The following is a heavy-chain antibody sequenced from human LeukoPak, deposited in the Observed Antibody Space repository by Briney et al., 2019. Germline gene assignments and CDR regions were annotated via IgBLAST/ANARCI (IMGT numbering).Heavy chain of an antibody. CDR3: ARDQEDSSGYYLFDY. CDR1: GFTFSSYA. D-gene: IGHD3-22*01. V-gene: IGHV3-30-3*01. Sequence: GGSLRLSCAASGFTFSSYAMHWVRQAPGKGLEWVAVKSYDGSNKYYADSVKGRFTISRDNSKNTLYLQMNSLRAEDTAVYYCARDQEDSSGYYLFDYWGQGTLVTVSS. J-gene: IGHJ4*02. CDR2: KSYDGSNK.